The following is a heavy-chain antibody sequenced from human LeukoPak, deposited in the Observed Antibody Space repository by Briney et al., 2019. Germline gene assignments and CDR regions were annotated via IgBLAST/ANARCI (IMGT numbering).Heavy chain of an antibody. CDR3: AKGGGLRFDP. Sequence: GGSLRLSCAASGFTFSNYWMSWVRQAPGKGLEWVSDINGSGGSTHYADSVKGRFTISRDNAKNTLYLQMNSLRVEDTAVYYCAKGGGLRFDPWGQGTLVTVSS. CDR1: GFTFSNYW. J-gene: IGHJ5*02. CDR2: INGSGGST. V-gene: IGHV3-23*01.